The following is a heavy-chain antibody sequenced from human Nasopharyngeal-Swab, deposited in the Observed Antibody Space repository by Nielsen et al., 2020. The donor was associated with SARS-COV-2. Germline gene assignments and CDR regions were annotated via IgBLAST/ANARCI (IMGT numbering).Heavy chain of an antibody. Sequence: WIRQPPGKGLEWIGYIYYSGSTYYNPSLKSRVTISVDTSKNQFSLKLSSVTAADTAVYYCARDGYDFWSGYLRGTGRYYYYYYMDVWGKGITVTVSS. CDR3: ARDGYDFWSGYLRGTGRYYYYYYMDV. CDR2: IYYSGST. D-gene: IGHD3-3*01. V-gene: IGHV4-30-4*01. J-gene: IGHJ6*03.